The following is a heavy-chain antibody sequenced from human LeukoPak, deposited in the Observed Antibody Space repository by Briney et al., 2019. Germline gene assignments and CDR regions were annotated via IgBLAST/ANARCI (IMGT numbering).Heavy chain of an antibody. CDR2: IYYSGST. CDR3: ARANRVSLYYFDY. J-gene: IGHJ4*02. Sequence: PSETLSLTCTVSGGSISSSSYYWGWIRQPPGKGLEWIANIYYSGSTYYNPSLKSRVTISVDTSKNQLSLKLSAVTAADTAVYYCARANRVSLYYFDYWGQGTLVTVSS. CDR1: GGSISSSSYY. D-gene: IGHD5/OR15-5a*01. V-gene: IGHV4-39*02.